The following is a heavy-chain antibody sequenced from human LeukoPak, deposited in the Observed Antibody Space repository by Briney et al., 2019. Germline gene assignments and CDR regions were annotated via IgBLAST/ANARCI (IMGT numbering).Heavy chain of an antibody. CDR1: GFTFSSYD. D-gene: IGHD2-8*01. CDR3: ARGGVYCTNGVCYRRFDY. Sequence: HPGGSLRLSCAASGFTFSSYDMHWVRQATGKGLEWVSAIGTAGDTYYPGSVKGRFTISRENAKNSLYLQMSSLRAGDTAVYYCARGGVYCTNGVCYRRFDYWGQGTLVTVSS. CDR2: IGTAGDT. J-gene: IGHJ4*02. V-gene: IGHV3-13*01.